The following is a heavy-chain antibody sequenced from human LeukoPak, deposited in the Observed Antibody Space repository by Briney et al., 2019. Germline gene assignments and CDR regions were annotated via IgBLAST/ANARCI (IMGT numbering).Heavy chain of an antibody. CDR1: GGSISSGGYS. CDR3: ARNQLRDAFDI. D-gene: IGHD2-2*01. CDR2: IYHSGST. Sequence: PSETLSLTCAVPGGSISSGGYSWSWIRQPPGKGLEWIGYIYHSGSTYYNPSLKSRVTISVDMSKNQFSLKLSSVTAADTAVYYCARNQLRDAFDIWGQGTMVTVSS. V-gene: IGHV4-30-2*01. J-gene: IGHJ3*02.